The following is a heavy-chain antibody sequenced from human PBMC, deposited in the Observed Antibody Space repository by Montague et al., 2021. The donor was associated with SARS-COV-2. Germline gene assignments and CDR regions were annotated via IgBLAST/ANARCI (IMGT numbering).Heavy chain of an antibody. CDR3: ARAPDDYGTFGY. V-gene: IGHV4-61*02. CDR1: GDSIGSGSYY. CDR2: IYTSGRT. Sequence: TLSLTCSVSGDSIGSGSYYWSWIRQAAGEGLEWIGRIYTSGRTDYNPSLINRVIISLDTSKNQFSLKLSSLTTADTGVYYCARAPDDYGTFGYWGQGIPVIVSS. J-gene: IGHJ4*02. D-gene: IGHD4-17*01.